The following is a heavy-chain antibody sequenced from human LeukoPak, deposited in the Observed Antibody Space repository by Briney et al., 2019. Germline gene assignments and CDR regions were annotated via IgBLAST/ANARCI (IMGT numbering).Heavy chain of an antibody. J-gene: IGHJ4*02. D-gene: IGHD3-22*01. CDR3: ARSADRSGYFREITLYYFDY. Sequence: PGRSLRLSCAASGLTFSSYPMHWVRQAPGKGLEWVSYISNRGSTIHYADSVRGRFTISRDNAKKSLYLQMNSLRAEDTAVYYCARSADRSGYFREITLYYFDYWGQGTLVTVSS. V-gene: IGHV3-48*04. CDR1: GLTFSSYP. CDR2: ISNRGSTI.